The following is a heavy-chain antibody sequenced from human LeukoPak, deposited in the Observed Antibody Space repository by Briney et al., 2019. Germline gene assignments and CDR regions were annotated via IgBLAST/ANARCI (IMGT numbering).Heavy chain of an antibody. CDR2: IIPIFGTA. Sequence: ASVKVSCKASGGTFSSYAISWVRQAPGQGLKWMGGIIPIFGTANYAQKFQGRVTITADESTSTAYMELSSLRSEDTAVYYCARVLLSYDSSGYPTRDAFDIWGQGTMVTVSS. CDR3: ARVLLSYDSSGYPTRDAFDI. D-gene: IGHD3-22*01. CDR1: GGTFSSYA. V-gene: IGHV1-69*13. J-gene: IGHJ3*02.